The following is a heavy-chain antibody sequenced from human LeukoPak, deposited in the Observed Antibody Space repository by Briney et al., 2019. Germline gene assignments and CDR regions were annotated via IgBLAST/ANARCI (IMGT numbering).Heavy chain of an antibody. D-gene: IGHD6-19*01. V-gene: IGHV1-18*01. Sequence: ASVKVSCKASGYTFTSYGISWVRQAPGQGLEWMGWISAYNGNTNYAQKLQGRVTMTTDTSTSTAYMEPRSLRSDDTAVYYCARDLRYSSGWYNVDYWGQGTLVTVSS. CDR3: ARDLRYSSGWYNVDY. J-gene: IGHJ4*02. CDR2: ISAYNGNT. CDR1: GYTFTSYG.